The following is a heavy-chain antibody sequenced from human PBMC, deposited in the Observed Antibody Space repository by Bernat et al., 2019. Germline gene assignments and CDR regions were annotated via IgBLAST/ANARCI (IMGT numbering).Heavy chain of an antibody. J-gene: IGHJ4*02. D-gene: IGHD6-13*01. CDR1: GFTFSSDG. V-gene: IGHV3-30*18. CDR2: ISYDGDKK. Sequence: QVQLVESGGGVVQPGRPLRLSCAASGFTFSSDGMHWVRQAPGKGLEWVTFISYDGDKKYYADSVKGRFTISRDNSKNTLSLQMSSLRAEDTAVYYCGKDRSSSWTCDYWGQGTLVIVSS. CDR3: GKDRSSSWTCDY.